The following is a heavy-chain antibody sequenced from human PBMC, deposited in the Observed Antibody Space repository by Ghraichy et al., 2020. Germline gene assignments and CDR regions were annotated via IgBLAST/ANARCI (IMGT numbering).Heavy chain of an antibody. Sequence: GGSLRLSCAASGFTFSTYWMHWVRQAPGKGLVWVSRINSDGSSTTYADSVKGRFTISRDNAKNTLYLQMNSLRAEDTAAYYCARADSSSGRGRFDPWGQGTLVTVSS. CDR3: ARADSSSGRGRFDP. V-gene: IGHV3-74*01. CDR2: INSDGSST. CDR1: GFTFSTYW. D-gene: IGHD6-19*01. J-gene: IGHJ5*02.